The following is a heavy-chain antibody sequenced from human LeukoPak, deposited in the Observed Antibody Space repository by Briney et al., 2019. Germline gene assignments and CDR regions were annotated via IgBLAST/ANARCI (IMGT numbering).Heavy chain of an antibody. CDR1: GYTFVDYY. J-gene: IGHJ4*02. D-gene: IGHD7-27*01. V-gene: IGHV1-2*02. Sequence: ASVKVSCKASGYTFVDYYVYWIRQAPGQGLEWMGWLNPRTGATKYARKFQARVTMTRDTSEQTAYMELTSLRSDDTVLYFCARDHRLGRTGYDMPADWGQGTLVTVSS. CDR2: LNPRTGAT. CDR3: ARDHRLGRTGYDMPAD.